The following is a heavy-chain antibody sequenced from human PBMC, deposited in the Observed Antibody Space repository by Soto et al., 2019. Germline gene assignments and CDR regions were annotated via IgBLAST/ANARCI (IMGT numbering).Heavy chain of an antibody. Sequence: SETLSLTCAVYGGSFSGYYWSWIRQPPGKGLEWIGEINHSGSTNYNPSLKSRVTISVDTSKNQFSLKLSSVTAADTAAYYCARGRRVKTVMVRANWFDPWGQGTLVTVSS. CDR1: GGSFSGYY. CDR2: INHSGST. V-gene: IGHV4-34*01. CDR3: ARGRRVKTVMVRANWFDP. J-gene: IGHJ5*02. D-gene: IGHD3-10*01.